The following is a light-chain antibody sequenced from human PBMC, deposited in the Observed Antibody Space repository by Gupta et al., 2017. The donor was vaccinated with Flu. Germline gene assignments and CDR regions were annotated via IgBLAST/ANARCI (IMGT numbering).Light chain of an antibody. CDR3: YRYDHENTPSWT. J-gene: IGKJ1*01. V-gene: IGKV3-20*01. CDR2: GAS. Sequence: EIVLKQSPGTLSLSPGERVTLSCRASPTVTSNYLAWYKQKPGQAPRLLIYGASSRATGTTDRFSGSGCGGDCTLTTSRLDPEEFEVYYCYRYDHENTPSWTFGQGTKVQIK. CDR1: PTVTSNY.